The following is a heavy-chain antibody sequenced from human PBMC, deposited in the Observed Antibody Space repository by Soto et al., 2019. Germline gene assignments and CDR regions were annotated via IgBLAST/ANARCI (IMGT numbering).Heavy chain of an antibody. CDR2: IWDDGSKK. Sequence: QVRLVESGGGVVQPGGSLRLSCAASGFAFSSHGMHWARQAPGKGLEWVAVIWDDGSKKYYADSVKGRYTISRDDSKNTVYLQMNSLRVDDTAVYHCGRTGGGDYVWYLDPWGQGTQVIVSS. V-gene: IGHV3-33*01. CDR3: GRTGGGDYVWYLDP. D-gene: IGHD3-10*02. J-gene: IGHJ5*02. CDR1: GFAFSSHG.